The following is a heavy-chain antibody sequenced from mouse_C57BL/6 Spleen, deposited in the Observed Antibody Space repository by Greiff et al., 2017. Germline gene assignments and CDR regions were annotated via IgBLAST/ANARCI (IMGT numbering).Heavy chain of an antibody. CDR3: ARDCGYPAWLAY. D-gene: IGHD2-2*01. V-gene: IGHV1-64*01. Sequence: QVQLQQPGAELVKPGASVKLSCKASGYTFTSYWMHWVKQRPGQGLEWIGMIHPNSGSTNYNEKFKSKATLTVDKSSSTAYMQLSSLTSEDSAVYYCARDCGYPAWLAYWGQGTLVTVSA. CDR2: IHPNSGST. CDR1: GYTFTSYW. J-gene: IGHJ3*01.